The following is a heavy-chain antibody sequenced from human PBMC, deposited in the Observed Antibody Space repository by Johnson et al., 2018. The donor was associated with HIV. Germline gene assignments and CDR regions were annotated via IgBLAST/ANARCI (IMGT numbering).Heavy chain of an antibody. CDR1: GFTFSDHW. V-gene: IGHV3-74*01. D-gene: IGHD6-19*01. J-gene: IGHJ3*01. Sequence: VQLVESGGGLVQPGGSLKLSCAASGFTFSDHWMYWVRQAPGKGLVWVSRIKTDGRGTNYADSVRGRFTISRDDAKNTLYLQMNSLRAEDTAVYYCAMPQLLADDIFNFWGQGTMVTVSS. CDR3: AMPQLLADDIFNF. CDR2: IKTDGRGT.